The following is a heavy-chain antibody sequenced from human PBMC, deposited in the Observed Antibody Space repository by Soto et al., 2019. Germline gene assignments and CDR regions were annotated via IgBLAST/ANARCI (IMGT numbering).Heavy chain of an antibody. CDR1: GGSFSGYY. J-gene: IGHJ4*02. V-gene: IGHV4-34*01. CDR3: ARVLYCSGGGCYSNFDY. D-gene: IGHD2-15*01. CDR2: INHSRST. Sequence: SETLSLTCAVYGGSFSGYYWSWIRQPPGKGLEWIGEINHSRSTNYNPSLKSRVTISVDTSKNQFSLKLSSVTAEDTALYYCARVLYCSGGGCYSNFDYWGQGTPVTVSS.